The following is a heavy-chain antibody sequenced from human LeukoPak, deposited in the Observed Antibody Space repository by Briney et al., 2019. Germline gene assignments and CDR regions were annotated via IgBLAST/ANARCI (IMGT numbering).Heavy chain of an antibody. CDR2: ISYDGSEK. Sequence: GGSLRLSCAASGLTFSSYAMHWVRQAPGKGLEWVAVISYDGSEKYYADSVRGRFTISRDNSKNTVYLQMSSLRPEDMAVYFCARDFSPNDAFDIWGQGTMVTVSS. CDR1: GLTFSSYA. J-gene: IGHJ3*02. V-gene: IGHV3-30-3*01. CDR3: ARDFSPNDAFDI. D-gene: IGHD2/OR15-2a*01.